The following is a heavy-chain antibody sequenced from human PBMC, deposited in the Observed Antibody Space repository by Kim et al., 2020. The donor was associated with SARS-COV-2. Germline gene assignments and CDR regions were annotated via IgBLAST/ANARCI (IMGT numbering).Heavy chain of an antibody. CDR2: ISYDGSNK. V-gene: IGHV3-30*04. J-gene: IGHJ4*02. D-gene: IGHD6-13*01. CDR3: ARDLSSSWYSGGY. Sequence: GGSLRLSCAASGFTFSSYAMHWVRQAPGKGLEWVAVISYDGSNKYYADSVKGRFTISRDNSKNTLYLQMNSLRAEDTAVYYCARDLSSSWYSGGYWGQGTLVTVSS. CDR1: GFTFSSYA.